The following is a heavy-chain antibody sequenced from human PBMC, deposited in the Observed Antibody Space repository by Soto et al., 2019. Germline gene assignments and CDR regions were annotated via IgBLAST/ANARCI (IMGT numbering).Heavy chain of an antibody. CDR2: ISGSGGST. CDR3: AKSRPLYCSGGSCYFDY. J-gene: IGHJ4*02. CDR1: GFTFSSYA. Sequence: HPGGSLRLSCAASGFTFSSYAMSWVRQAPGKGLEWVSAISGSGGSTYYADSVKGRFTISRDNSKNTLYLQMNSLRAEDTAVYYCAKSRPLYCSGGSCYFDYWGQGTLVTVSS. D-gene: IGHD2-15*01. V-gene: IGHV3-23*01.